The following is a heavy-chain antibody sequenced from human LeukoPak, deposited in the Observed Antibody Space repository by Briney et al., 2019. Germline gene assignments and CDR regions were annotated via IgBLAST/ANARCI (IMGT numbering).Heavy chain of an antibody. CDR2: ISYTGST. V-gene: IGHV4-59*01. Sequence: PSETLSLTCTVSGGSISPYFWSWIRQPPGKGLEWIGYISYTGSTNYNPSLKSRVTISVDTSKNQFSLQLTSVTAADTAVYYCTRDDYRGVTNFDPWGQGTLVTISS. CDR3: TRDDYRGVTNFDP. J-gene: IGHJ5*02. D-gene: IGHD3-10*01. CDR1: GGSISPYF.